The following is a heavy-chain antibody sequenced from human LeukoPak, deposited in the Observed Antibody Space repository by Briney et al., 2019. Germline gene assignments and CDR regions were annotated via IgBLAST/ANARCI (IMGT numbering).Heavy chain of an antibody. Sequence: ASVKVSCKASGYTFTSYGISWVRQAPGQGLEWMGWISAYNGNTNYAQKLQGRVTMTTDTSTSTAYMELRSLRSDDTAVYYCARGDGVRFLEWLSCGMDVWGQGTTVTVSS. V-gene: IGHV1-18*01. CDR1: GYTFTSYG. CDR2: ISAYNGNT. D-gene: IGHD3-3*01. CDR3: ARGDGVRFLEWLSCGMDV. J-gene: IGHJ6*02.